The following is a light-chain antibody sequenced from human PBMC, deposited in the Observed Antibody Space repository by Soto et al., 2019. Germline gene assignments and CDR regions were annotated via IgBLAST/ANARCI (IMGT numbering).Light chain of an antibody. CDR1: QAICNY. CDR2: GAT. CDR3: QQCHATPLT. Sequence: DIQMTQSPSSLSASVGDRVTITCRASQAICNYLNWYQQKPGKAPNLLIFGATTLQSGVPSRFSGSGYGTNFTLIISVLQPEDFAIYYCQQCHATPLTFGQGTRLENK. V-gene: IGKV1-39*01. J-gene: IGKJ5*01.